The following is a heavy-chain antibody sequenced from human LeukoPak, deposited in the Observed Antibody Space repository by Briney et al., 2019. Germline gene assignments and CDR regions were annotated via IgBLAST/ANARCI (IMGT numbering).Heavy chain of an antibody. V-gene: IGHV4-34*01. Sequence: SETLSLTCAVYGGSFSGYYWSWIRHPPGKGLEWIAEINHSGSTNYNPSLKSRVTISVDTSKNQFSLKLSSVTAADTAVYYCARPDYYDSSGYYNYWGQGTLVTVSS. CDR2: INHSGST. CDR3: ARPDYYDSSGYYNY. D-gene: IGHD3-22*01. CDR1: GGSFSGYY. J-gene: IGHJ4*02.